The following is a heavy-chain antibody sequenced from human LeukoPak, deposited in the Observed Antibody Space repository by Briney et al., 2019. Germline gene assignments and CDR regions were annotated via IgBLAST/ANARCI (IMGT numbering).Heavy chain of an antibody. D-gene: IGHD6-19*01. CDR1: GFTFSSYG. Sequence: GGSLRLSCAASGFTFSSYGMSWVRQAPGKGLEWVSAISGSGGSTYYADSVKGRFTISRDNSKNTLYLQMNSLRAEDTAVYYCAKGGRYSSGWYWGQGTLVTVSS. J-gene: IGHJ4*02. CDR3: AKGGRYSSGWY. CDR2: ISGSGGST. V-gene: IGHV3-23*01.